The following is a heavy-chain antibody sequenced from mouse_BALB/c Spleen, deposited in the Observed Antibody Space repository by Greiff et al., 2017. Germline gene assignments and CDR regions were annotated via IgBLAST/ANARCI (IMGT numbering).Heavy chain of an antibody. CDR1: GYTFTNYW. V-gene: IGHV1-63*02. Sequence: VQLQQSGAELVRPGTSVKISCKASGYTFTNYWLGWVKQRPGHGLEWIGDIYPGGCYTNYNEKFKGKATLTADTSSSTAYMQLSSLTSEDSAVYFCAGGNYGFAYWGQGTLVTVSA. CDR2: IYPGGCYT. J-gene: IGHJ3*01. CDR3: AGGNYGFAY. D-gene: IGHD2-1*01.